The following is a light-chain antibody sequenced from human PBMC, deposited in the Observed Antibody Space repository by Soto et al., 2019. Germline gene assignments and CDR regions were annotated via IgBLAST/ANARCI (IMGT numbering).Light chain of an antibody. J-gene: IGKJ4*01. CDR3: QQYNSYSPLT. Sequence: DIQMTHSPSTLSASVGDRVTITCRASQCISSWLAWYQQKPGKAPKLLIYDASSLESGVPSRFSGSGSGTEFTLTISRQQPDDFATYYCQQYNSYSPLTFGGGTKVEIK. CDR1: QCISSW. CDR2: DAS. V-gene: IGKV1-5*01.